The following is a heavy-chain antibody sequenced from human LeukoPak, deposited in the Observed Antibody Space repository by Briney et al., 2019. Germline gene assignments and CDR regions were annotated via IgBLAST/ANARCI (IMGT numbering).Heavy chain of an antibody. J-gene: IGHJ4*02. CDR2: ISRSGDST. CDR3: AKEGDDDYLDF. CDR1: GFTFSSYD. Sequence: PGGSLRLSCAASGFTFSSYDMSWIRQAPGKGLEWVSAISRSGDSTYYTDSVKGRFTISRDNSKNTLYLQLNSLRPEDTAVYYCAKEGDDDYLDFWGQGTLVTVSS. V-gene: IGHV3-23*01. D-gene: IGHD1-26*01.